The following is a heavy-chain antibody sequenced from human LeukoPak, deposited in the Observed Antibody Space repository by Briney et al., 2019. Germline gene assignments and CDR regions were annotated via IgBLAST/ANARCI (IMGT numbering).Heavy chain of an antibody. Sequence: QSGGSLRLSCAASGFTFSSYAMHWVRQAPGKGLEWVAVISYDGSNKYCADSVKGRFTISRDNSKNTLYLQMNSLRAEDTAVYYCARIIVVVPAAPFDYWGQGTLVTVSS. CDR2: ISYDGSNK. CDR3: ARIIVVVPAAPFDY. J-gene: IGHJ4*02. D-gene: IGHD2-2*01. CDR1: GFTFSSYA. V-gene: IGHV3-30-3*01.